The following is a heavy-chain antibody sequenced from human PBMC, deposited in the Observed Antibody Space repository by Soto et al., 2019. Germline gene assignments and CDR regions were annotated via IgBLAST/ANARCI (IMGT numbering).Heavy chain of an antibody. D-gene: IGHD3-22*01. CDR2: IKSKTDGGTT. Sequence: EVQLVESGGGLVKPGGSLRLSCAASGFTFSNAWMNWVRQAPGKGLEWVGRIKSKTDGGTTDYAAPVKGRFTISRDDSKNTLYLQMNSLKTEDTAVYYCTTREIEYYYDSSGYYYDYWGQGTLVTVSS. V-gene: IGHV3-15*07. J-gene: IGHJ4*02. CDR1: GFTFSNAW. CDR3: TTREIEYYYDSSGYYYDY.